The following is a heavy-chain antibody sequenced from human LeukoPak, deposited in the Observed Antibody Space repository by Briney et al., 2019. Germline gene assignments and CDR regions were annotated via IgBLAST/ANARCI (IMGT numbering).Heavy chain of an antibody. J-gene: IGHJ3*01. CDR2: ISSSGSVI. CDR3: ARIRSPNEDAFDL. Sequence: GGSLRLSCGASGFTFRDYYMTWIRQAPGKGLEWLSFISSSGSVIHYADSVRGRFTISRDSAKNSPSLQMSSLRAEDTAMYFCARIRSPNEDAFDLWGQGTMVTVS. CDR1: GFTFRDYY. V-gene: IGHV3-11*01.